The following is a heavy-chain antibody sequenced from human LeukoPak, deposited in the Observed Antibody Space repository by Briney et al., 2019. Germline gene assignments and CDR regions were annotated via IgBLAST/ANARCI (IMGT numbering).Heavy chain of an antibody. D-gene: IGHD6-19*01. CDR1: GYXFTNYW. V-gene: IGHV5-10-1*01. CDR2: IDPSDSYT. Sequence: GESLKISCRSSGYXFTNYWITWVRQMPGKGLEWMGRIDPSDSYTNYSPSFQGHVTISADNSISTAYLQWSSLKASDTAMYYCARHGGSGWYDYWGQGTLVTVSS. CDR3: ARHGGSGWYDY. J-gene: IGHJ4*02.